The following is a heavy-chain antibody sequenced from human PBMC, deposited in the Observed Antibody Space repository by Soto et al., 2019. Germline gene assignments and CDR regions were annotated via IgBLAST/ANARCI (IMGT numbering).Heavy chain of an antibody. Sequence: GESLKLSCKGSGYSFTSYLISCVLQMPGKGLEWMGRLDPSDSYTNYSPSFQGHVTISADKSISTAYLQWNSLKASDTAMYFCARGDSSDYSTATPADYWGQGTQVTVSS. D-gene: IGHD3-22*01. J-gene: IGHJ4*02. CDR2: LDPSDSYT. V-gene: IGHV5-10-1*01. CDR3: ARGDSSDYSTATPADY. CDR1: GYSFTSYL.